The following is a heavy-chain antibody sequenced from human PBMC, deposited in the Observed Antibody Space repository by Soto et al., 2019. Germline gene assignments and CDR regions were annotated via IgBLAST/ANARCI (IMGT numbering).Heavy chain of an antibody. V-gene: IGHV3-30-3*01. J-gene: IGHJ6*02. CDR3: ARDLGYSGYYSVDGMDV. Sequence: PGGSLRLSCAASGFTFSSYAMHWVRQAPGKGLEWVAVISYDGSNKYYADSVKGRFTISRDNSKNTLYLQMNSLRAEDTAVYYCARDLGYSGYYSVDGMDVWGQGTTVTVSS. CDR1: GFTFSSYA. D-gene: IGHD5-12*01. CDR2: ISYDGSNK.